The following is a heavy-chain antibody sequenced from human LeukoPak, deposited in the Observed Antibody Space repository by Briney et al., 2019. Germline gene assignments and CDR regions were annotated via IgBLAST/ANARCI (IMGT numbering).Heavy chain of an antibody. CDR1: GYSFTSYW. CDR3: ARRDYYDSSGSNWFDP. J-gene: IGHJ5*02. D-gene: IGHD3-22*01. Sequence: GESLKISCKGSGYSFTSYWIGWVRQLPGKGLEWMGIVYPGDSDTRYSPSFQGQVTISADKSISTAYPQWSSLKASDTAMYYCARRDYYDSSGSNWFDPWGQGTLVTVSS. V-gene: IGHV5-51*01. CDR2: VYPGDSDT.